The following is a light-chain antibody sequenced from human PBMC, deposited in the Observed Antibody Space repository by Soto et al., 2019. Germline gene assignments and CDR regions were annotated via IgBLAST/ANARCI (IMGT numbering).Light chain of an antibody. CDR2: YDR. Sequence: SYVLTQPPSVSVSPGKTATITCGGNNIGSQSVHWYQQKPGQAPVLVMFYDRVRPSGIPERFSGSNSGNTATLTISRVEAGDEADYYCQVWDSSSDHPGVFGGGTKVTVL. CDR1: NIGSQS. V-gene: IGLV3-21*04. J-gene: IGLJ2*01. CDR3: QVWDSSSDHPGV.